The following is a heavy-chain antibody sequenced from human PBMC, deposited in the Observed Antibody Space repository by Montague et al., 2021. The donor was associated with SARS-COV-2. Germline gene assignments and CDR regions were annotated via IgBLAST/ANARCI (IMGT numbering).Heavy chain of an antibody. CDR3: SRGDFGVVIIPYYYYYMDV. D-gene: IGHD3-3*01. CDR2: IHYSGXT. J-gene: IGHJ6*03. V-gene: IGHV4-39*01. Sequence: SETLSLTCTVSGGSVSSSNYYWGWIRQPPGKGLEWIGSIHYSGXTXYXXXXKXRVTISLDTSKNQFSLKLSSVTAADTAVYYCSRGDFGVVIIPYYYYYMDVWGKGTTVTVSS. CDR1: GGSVSSSNYY.